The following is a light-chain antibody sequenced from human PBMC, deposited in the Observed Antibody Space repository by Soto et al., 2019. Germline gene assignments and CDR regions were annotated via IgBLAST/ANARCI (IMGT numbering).Light chain of an antibody. CDR2: SNN. CDR1: SSNIGINT. Sequence: QAVVTQSPSASGTPGQRVTISCSGSSSNIGINTVSWFLQLSGTAPKLLIYSNNQRPSGVPDRFSGSKSGTSASLAISGLQSEDEGDYYCASRDDSLNGWVFGGGTKLTVL. J-gene: IGLJ3*02. V-gene: IGLV1-44*01. CDR3: ASRDDSLNGWV.